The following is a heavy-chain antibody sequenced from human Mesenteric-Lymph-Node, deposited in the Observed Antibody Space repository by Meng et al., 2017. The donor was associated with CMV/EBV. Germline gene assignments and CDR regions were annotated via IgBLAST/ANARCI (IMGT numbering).Heavy chain of an antibody. V-gene: IGHV3-74*01. Sequence: ETLSLTCVASGFTFSNYWMHWVRQAPGKGLEWVSRVNEAGTDTSDTDSVRGRFTISRDNAKNTFYLQMNSLRVEDTAVYYCAKDSVLGSGSYDHWGQGTTVTVSS. CDR1: GFTFSNYW. D-gene: IGHD3-10*01. CDR3: AKDSVLGSGSYDH. CDR2: VNEAGTDT. J-gene: IGHJ6*02.